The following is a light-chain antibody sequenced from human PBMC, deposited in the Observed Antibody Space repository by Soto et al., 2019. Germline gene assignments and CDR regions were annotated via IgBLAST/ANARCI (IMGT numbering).Light chain of an antibody. CDR2: GAS. Sequence: EIVLTQSPGTLSLSPGERATLSCRASQSVRNSYLAWYQQKPGQAPRLLIYGASIRVTGIPDRFSGSGSGTDFTLTISRLEPEDFAVYYCQQYGSSPWTFGQGTKVEIK. CDR1: QSVRNSY. CDR3: QQYGSSPWT. J-gene: IGKJ1*01. V-gene: IGKV3-20*01.